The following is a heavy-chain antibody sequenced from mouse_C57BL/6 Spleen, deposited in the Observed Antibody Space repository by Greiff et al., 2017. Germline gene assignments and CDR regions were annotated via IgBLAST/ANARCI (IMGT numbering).Heavy chain of an antibody. Sequence: DVQLVESGGGLAQSGRSLRLSCATSGFTFSDFYMEWVRQAPGKGLEWIAASRNKANDYTTEYSASVKGRFIASRDTSQSILYLQMNALRAEDTTIYYCAGDCCYYGGPMDYWGQGTSVTVSS. CDR3: AGDCCYYGGPMDY. CDR1: GFTFSDFY. CDR2: SRNKANDYTT. J-gene: IGHJ4*01. D-gene: IGHD1-1*01. V-gene: IGHV7-1*01.